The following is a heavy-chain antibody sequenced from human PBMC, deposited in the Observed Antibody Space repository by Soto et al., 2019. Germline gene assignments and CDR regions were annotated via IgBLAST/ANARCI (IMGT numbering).Heavy chain of an antibody. D-gene: IGHD2-2*02. Sequence: QVQLQQWGAGLLKPSETLSLTCAVYVGSFSGYYWSWIRQPPGKGLEWIGDINHSGSTNYNPSLQIRVTISLDTSKNQCALKLSSVDAADTAVYYCARCRSYRSIVVVPAAIPRKTWYFDLWGRGTLVPVSS. CDR1: VGSFSGYY. J-gene: IGHJ2*01. V-gene: IGHV4-34*01. CDR2: INHSGST. CDR3: ARCRSYRSIVVVPAAIPRKTWYFDL.